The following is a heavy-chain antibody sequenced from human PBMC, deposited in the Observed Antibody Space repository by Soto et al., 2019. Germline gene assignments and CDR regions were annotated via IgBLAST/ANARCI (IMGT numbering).Heavy chain of an antibody. CDR3: ARDLDGENYYYYYYGMDV. CDR2: IWYDGSNK. D-gene: IGHD4-17*01. V-gene: IGHV3-33*01. CDR1: GFTFSSYG. J-gene: IGHJ6*02. Sequence: GGSLRLSCAASGFTFSSYGMHWVRQAPGKGLEWVAVIWYDGSNKYYADSVKGRFTISRDNSKNTLYLQMNSLRAEDTAVYYCARDLDGENYYYYYYGMDVWGQGTTVTVSS.